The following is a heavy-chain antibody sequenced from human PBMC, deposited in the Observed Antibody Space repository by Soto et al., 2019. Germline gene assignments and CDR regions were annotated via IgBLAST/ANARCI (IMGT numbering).Heavy chain of an antibody. D-gene: IGHD3-22*01. CDR2: FDPEDGET. Sequence: QVQLVQSGAEVKKPGASVKVSCKVSGYTLTELSMHWVRQAPGKGLEWMGGFDPEDGETIYEQKFQGRVTMTEDTSTNTAYMELSSLRSEDTAVYYCATTRITMIVVVSPFDYWGQGTLVTVSS. CDR1: GYTLTELS. J-gene: IGHJ4*02. V-gene: IGHV1-24*01. CDR3: ATTRITMIVVVSPFDY.